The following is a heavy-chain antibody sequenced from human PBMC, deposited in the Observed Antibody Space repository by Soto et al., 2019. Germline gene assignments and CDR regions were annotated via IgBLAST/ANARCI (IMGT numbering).Heavy chain of an antibody. D-gene: IGHD6-13*01. V-gene: IGHV3-64D*06. CDR1: GFTFSSYA. J-gene: IGHJ4*02. CDR2: ISSNGGST. Sequence: GGSLRLSCSASGFTFSSYAMHWVRQAPGKGLEYVSAISSNGGSTYYADSVKGRFTISRDNSKNTLYLQMSSLRAEDPAVYYCVKGLIAAAGISTHRPFDYWGQGTLVTVSS. CDR3: VKGLIAAAGISTHRPFDY.